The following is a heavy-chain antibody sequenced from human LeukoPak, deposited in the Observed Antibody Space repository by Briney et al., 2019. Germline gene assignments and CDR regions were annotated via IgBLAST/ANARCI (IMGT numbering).Heavy chain of an antibody. CDR1: GGSISTYY. V-gene: IGHV4-59*12. CDR2: IYYIGNT. CDR3: ARSEYSSSLAFDY. J-gene: IGHJ4*02. D-gene: IGHD6-6*01. Sequence: PSETLSLTCTVSGGSISTYYWSWIRQPPGKGLEWIGYIYYIGNTNYNPSLKSRVTISVDTSKNQFSLKLSSVTAADTAVYYCARSEYSSSLAFDYWGQGTLVTVSS.